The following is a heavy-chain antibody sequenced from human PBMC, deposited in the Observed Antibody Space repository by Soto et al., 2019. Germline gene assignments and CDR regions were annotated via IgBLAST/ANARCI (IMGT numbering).Heavy chain of an antibody. Sequence: QMQLVQSGAEAKTPGSSVKVSCKASGGSLNNYAVSWVRQAPGQGLEWMGRIIPLFGKADYARKLQGRVTLTADKYTNTVYMELSGLRSGDTAVYYCARGGYSSTWSNLLDRSGLDVWGQGTTVTVSS. CDR3: ARGGYSSTWSNLLDRSGLDV. CDR2: IIPLFGKA. CDR1: GGSLNNYA. V-gene: IGHV1-69*06. J-gene: IGHJ6*02. D-gene: IGHD6-13*01.